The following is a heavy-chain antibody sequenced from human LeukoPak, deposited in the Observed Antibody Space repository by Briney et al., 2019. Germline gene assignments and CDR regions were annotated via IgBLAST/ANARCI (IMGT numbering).Heavy chain of an antibody. Sequence: PSETLSLTCAVYGGSFSDYYWSWIRQPPGKGLEWIGEINHSGSTNYNPSLKSRVTVSVDTSKNQFSLKVSSVTAADTAVYYCARAAANFNWFDPWGQGTLVTVS. CDR2: INHSGST. D-gene: IGHD1-1*01. V-gene: IGHV4-34*01. J-gene: IGHJ5*02. CDR1: GGSFSDYY. CDR3: ARAAANFNWFDP.